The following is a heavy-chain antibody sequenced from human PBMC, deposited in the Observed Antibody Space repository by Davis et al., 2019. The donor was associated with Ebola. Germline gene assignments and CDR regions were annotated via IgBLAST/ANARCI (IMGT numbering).Heavy chain of an antibody. CDR1: GGFVSSGGYS. V-gene: IGHV4-30-4*07. CDR2: YYYTGTT. Sequence: LRLSCAVSGGFVSSGGYSWSWIRQPPGKGLEWIGYYYYTGTTYYNPSLKSRVTISVDRSKNQFSLKLSSVTAADTAVYYCARWGGVATIEDYYYYGMDVWGQGTTVTVSS. CDR3: ARWGGVATIEDYYYYGMDV. J-gene: IGHJ6*02. D-gene: IGHD5-24*01.